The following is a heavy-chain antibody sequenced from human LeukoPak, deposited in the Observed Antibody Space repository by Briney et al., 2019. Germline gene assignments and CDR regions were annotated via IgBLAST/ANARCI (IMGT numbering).Heavy chain of an antibody. V-gene: IGHV3-23*01. CDR1: GFTFDRYS. J-gene: IGHJ4*02. CDR3: ARDLLWFGESSVG. CDR2: ISGNGYST. Sequence: GGSLRLSCAASGFTFDRYSMNWVRQAPGKGLEWVSTISGNGYSTFYADSVKGRFTISRDNSNNTLYLQMNALRADDAALYYCARDLLWFGESSVGWGQGSLVTVSS. D-gene: IGHD3-10*01.